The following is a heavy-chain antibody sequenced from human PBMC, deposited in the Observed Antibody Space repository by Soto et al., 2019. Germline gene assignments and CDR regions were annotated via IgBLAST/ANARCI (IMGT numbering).Heavy chain of an antibody. V-gene: IGHV3-33*01. J-gene: IGHJ6*03. CDR3: SSAPDYYMDV. CDR1: GFTFSSYG. D-gene: IGHD3-22*01. CDR2: IWYDGSNK. Sequence: GGSLILSCAASGFTFSSYGMHWVRQAPGKGLEWVAVIWYDGSNKYYADSVKGRFTISRDNSKNTLYLQMNSLRAEDTAVYYCSSAPDYYMDVWGKGTTVTVSS.